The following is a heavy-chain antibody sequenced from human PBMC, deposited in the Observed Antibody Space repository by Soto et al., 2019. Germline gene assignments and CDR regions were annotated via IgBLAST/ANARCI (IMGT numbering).Heavy chain of an antibody. CDR2: IYWDDDK. Sequence: QITLKESGPTLVKPTQTLTLTCTFSGFSLSTSGVGVGWIRQPPGRALDWLALIYWDDDKRYSPSLKSRLTITKDTSKTQVVLTMTNMDPVDTATYYCAHRFDWYYFDYWGQGTLVTVSS. D-gene: IGHD3-9*01. J-gene: IGHJ4*02. CDR3: AHRFDWYYFDY. V-gene: IGHV2-5*02. CDR1: GFSLSTSGVG.